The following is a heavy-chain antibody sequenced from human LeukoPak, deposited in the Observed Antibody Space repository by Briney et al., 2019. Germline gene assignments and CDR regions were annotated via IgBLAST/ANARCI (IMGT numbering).Heavy chain of an antibody. CDR3: ARGTGYDSSGYDNWFDR. CDR2: INPNSGDT. CDR1: GYTFTSYY. Sequence: GSVRLSCKASGYTFTSYYMHWVRQAPGQGLEWIGWINPNSGDTNYTQKFEGRFTMTRDTSISTAYMEPSRLRSDDTAVYSCARGTGYDSSGYDNWFDRWGQGTLVTVSS. J-gene: IGHJ5*02. V-gene: IGHV1-2*02. D-gene: IGHD3-22*01.